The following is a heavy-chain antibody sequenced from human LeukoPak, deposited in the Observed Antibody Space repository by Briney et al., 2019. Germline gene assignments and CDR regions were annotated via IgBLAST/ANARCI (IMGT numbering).Heavy chain of an antibody. V-gene: IGHV3-30*18. J-gene: IGHJ4*02. D-gene: IGHD3-16*01. CDR2: ISYDESNK. CDR3: AKGRYRQPILLYPFDY. CDR1: GFTFSNYG. Sequence: PGGSLRLSCAASGFTFSNYGMHWVRQAPGKGLEWVAVISYDESNKYYADSVKGRFTISRDNSKNTLYLQMNSLRAEDTAVYFCAKGRYRQPILLYPFDYWGQGTLVTVSS.